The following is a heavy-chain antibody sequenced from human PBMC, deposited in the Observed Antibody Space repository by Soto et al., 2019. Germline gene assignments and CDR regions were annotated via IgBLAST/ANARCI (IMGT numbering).Heavy chain of an antibody. D-gene: IGHD3-3*01. Sequence: GGSLRLSCAASGFTFSSYAMSWVRQAPGKGLEWVSAISGSGGSTYYADSVKGRFTISRDNSKNTLYLQMNSLRAEDTAVYYCAKRNDFWSGYYTLDCWGQGTLVTVSS. CDR3: AKRNDFWSGYYTLDC. V-gene: IGHV3-23*01. CDR2: ISGSGGST. J-gene: IGHJ4*02. CDR1: GFTFSSYA.